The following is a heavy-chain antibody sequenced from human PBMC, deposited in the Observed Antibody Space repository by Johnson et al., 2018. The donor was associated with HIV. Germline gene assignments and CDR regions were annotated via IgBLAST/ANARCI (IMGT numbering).Heavy chain of an antibody. CDR3: ARVRGGTGHGAFDI. V-gene: IGHV3-30*04. Sequence: QVQLVESGGGLVQPGGSLRLSCAASGFTFSSYAMHWVRQAPGKGLEWVAVISYDGSNKHYADSVKGRFTISRDNSKNTMYLQMNSLRTEDTAVYYCARVRGGTGHGAFDIWGQGTMVTVSS. J-gene: IGHJ3*02. CDR2: ISYDGSNK. CDR1: GFTFSSYA.